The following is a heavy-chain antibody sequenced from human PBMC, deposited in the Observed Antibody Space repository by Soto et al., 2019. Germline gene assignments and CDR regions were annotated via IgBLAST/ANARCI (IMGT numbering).Heavy chain of an antibody. D-gene: IGHD2-2*01. CDR2: IYYSGST. CDR3: ARHRYCSSISCSDGAPNSGYDHTFDY. Sequence: PSETLSLTCTVSGASITSGGYYWSWIRQHPGKGLEWIGYIYYSGSTYYNPSLKSRVTISVDTSKNQFSLKLSSVTAADTAVYYCARHRYCSSISCSDGAPNSGYDHTFDYWGQGTLVTVSS. V-gene: IGHV4-31*03. J-gene: IGHJ4*02. CDR1: GASITSGGYY.